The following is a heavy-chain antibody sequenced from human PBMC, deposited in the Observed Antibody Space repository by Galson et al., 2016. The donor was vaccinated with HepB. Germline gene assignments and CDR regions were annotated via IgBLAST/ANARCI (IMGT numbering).Heavy chain of an antibody. CDR2: INYSGTT. J-gene: IGHJ4*02. D-gene: IGHD1-26*01. V-gene: IGHV4-34*01. Sequence: SETLSLTCAVYGGYFSGYYWSWIRQTPEKGLEWIGEINYSGTTNYNPSFESRVSITVDMSKSQFSLNLTSVTAADTAVYFCASGRDSAVALDYWGQGTLVTVSS. CDR3: ASGRDSAVALDY. CDR1: GGYFSGYY.